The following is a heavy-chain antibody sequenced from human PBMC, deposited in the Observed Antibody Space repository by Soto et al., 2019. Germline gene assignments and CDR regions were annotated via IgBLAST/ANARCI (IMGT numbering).Heavy chain of an antibody. D-gene: IGHD5-18*01. CDR1: GFTFVDYA. CDR2: IRSKAYGGTT. V-gene: IGHV3-49*03. J-gene: IGHJ4*02. Sequence: PGGSLILSCTASGFTFVDYAMSWFRQAPGKGLEWVGFIRSKAYGGTTEYAASVKGRFTISRDDSKSIAYLQMNSLKTEDTAVYYCTRGLGDPDRYSFPVEGHDYWGQGTLVTVSS. CDR3: TRGLGDPDRYSFPVEGHDY.